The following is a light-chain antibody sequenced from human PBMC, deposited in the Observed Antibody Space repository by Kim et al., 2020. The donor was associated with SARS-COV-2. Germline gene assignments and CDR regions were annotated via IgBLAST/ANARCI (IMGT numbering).Light chain of an antibody. J-gene: IGKJ5*01. Sequence: DIQMTQSPASLSASVGDRVTITCQASQDINSFINWYQQTPGKAPKLLMYDASNLETGVPSRFSGSGSGTHFTFTISSLQPEDIATYYCQQHDNLPITCGQGTRLEIK. CDR1: QDINSF. V-gene: IGKV1-33*01. CDR2: DAS. CDR3: QQHDNLPIT.